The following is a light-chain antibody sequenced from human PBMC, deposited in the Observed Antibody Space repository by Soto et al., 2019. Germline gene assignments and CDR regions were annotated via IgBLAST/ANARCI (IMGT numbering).Light chain of an antibody. CDR1: SGRIASNY. J-gene: IGLJ2*01. Sequence: NFILTQPHSVSGSPGKTVTISCTRSSGRIASNYVQWYQQRPGSVPTIVIYEDDQRLSGVPDRFSGSVDSSSNSASLIISGLKSEDEADYYCQSYDSAAFVVFGGGTKVTVL. V-gene: IGLV6-57*04. CDR3: QSYDSAAFVV. CDR2: EDD.